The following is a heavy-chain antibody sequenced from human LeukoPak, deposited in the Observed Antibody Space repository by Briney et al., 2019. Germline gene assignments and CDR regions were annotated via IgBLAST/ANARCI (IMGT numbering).Heavy chain of an antibody. CDR1: EFRFNIYA. D-gene: IGHD4-17*01. V-gene: IGHV3-23*01. CDR2: ISGTGSDT. J-gene: IGHJ4*02. CDR3: AKSPSTVTSKSLDY. Sequence: GGSLRLSCAASEFRFNIYAMTWVRQAPGRGLEWVSTISGTGSDTYYTDSVKGRFTISRDTSKNTLYLQMNSLRADDTAIYYCAKSPSTVTSKSLDYWGQGTLVTVSS.